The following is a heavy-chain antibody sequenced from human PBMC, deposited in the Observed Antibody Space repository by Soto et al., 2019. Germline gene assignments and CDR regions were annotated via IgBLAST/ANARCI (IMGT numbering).Heavy chain of an antibody. J-gene: IGHJ6*02. CDR3: ATRKTEFSFRDPQYGMDV. Sequence: QVQLVQSGAEVKKPGSSAKVSCKASGGMFSSYVMSWVRQAPGQGLEWMGGIIPSYGSAKYAQKFQGRIKITADDSTSTGYMELSSLRFEDTATYYCATRKTEFSFRDPQYGMDVWGRGTTITVSS. CDR2: IIPSYGSA. D-gene: IGHD3-10*01. V-gene: IGHV1-69*01. CDR1: GGMFSSYV.